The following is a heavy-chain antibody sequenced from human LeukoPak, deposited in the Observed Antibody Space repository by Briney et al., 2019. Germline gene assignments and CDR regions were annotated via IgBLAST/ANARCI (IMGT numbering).Heavy chain of an antibody. CDR1: GFTFSDYA. D-gene: IGHD1-26*01. CDR2: ISGSDTNT. CDR3: ARDSAAAGFGGSYYAADY. Sequence: GGSLRLSCAASGFTFSDYALSWVRQAPGKGLEWVSAISGSDTNTNYADSVKGRFTISRDNSKNTLYLQMNSLRAEDTAVYYCARDSAAAGFGGSYYAADYWGQGTLVTVSS. J-gene: IGHJ4*02. V-gene: IGHV3-23*01.